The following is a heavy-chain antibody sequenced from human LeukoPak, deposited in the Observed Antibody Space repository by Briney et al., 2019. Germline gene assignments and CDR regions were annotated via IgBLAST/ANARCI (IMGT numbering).Heavy chain of an antibody. J-gene: IGHJ4*02. D-gene: IGHD3-22*01. V-gene: IGHV3-30*18. CDR3: AKASWDDSSGYSIDY. CDR1: GFTFSSYA. CDR2: ISYDGSNK. Sequence: GGSLRLSCAASGFTFSSYAMSWVRQAPGKGLEWVAVISYDGSNKYYADSVKGRFTISRDNSKNTLYLQMNSLRAEDTAVYYCAKASWDDSSGYSIDYWGQGTLVTVSS.